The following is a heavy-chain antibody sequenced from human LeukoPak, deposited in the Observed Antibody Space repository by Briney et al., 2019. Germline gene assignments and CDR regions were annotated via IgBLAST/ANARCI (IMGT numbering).Heavy chain of an antibody. Sequence: ASVKVSCRASGYTFTGYYMHWVRQAPGQGLEWMGWINPNSGGTNYAQKFQGRVTMTRDTSISTAYMELSRLRSDDTAVYYCARDLGGSYEEDYWGQGTLVTVSS. J-gene: IGHJ4*02. V-gene: IGHV1-2*02. CDR2: INPNSGGT. D-gene: IGHD1-26*01. CDR3: ARDLGGSYEEDY. CDR1: GYTFTGYY.